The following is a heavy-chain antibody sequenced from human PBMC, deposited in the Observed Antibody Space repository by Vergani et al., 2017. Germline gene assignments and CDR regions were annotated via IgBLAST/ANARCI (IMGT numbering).Heavy chain of an antibody. Sequence: QLQLQESGSGLVKPSQTLSLTCAVSGGSISSGGYSWSWIRQPPGKGLEWIGYIYHSGSTYYNPSLKSRVTISVDRSKNQFSLKLSSVTAADTAVYYCAKGQQLVLGVDYWGQGTLVTVSS. CDR2: IYHSGST. D-gene: IGHD6-13*01. CDR3: AKGQQLVLGVDY. J-gene: IGHJ4*02. V-gene: IGHV4-30-2*01. CDR1: GGSISSGGYS.